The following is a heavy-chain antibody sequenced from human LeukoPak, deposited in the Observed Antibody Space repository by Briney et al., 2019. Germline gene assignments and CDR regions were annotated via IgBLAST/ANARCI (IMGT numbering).Heavy chain of an antibody. Sequence: PSQTLSLTCAVSGGSISSGGYSWSWIRQPPGKGLEWIGYIYHSGSTYYNPSLKSRVTISVDTSKNQFSLKLRSVTTADTAVYYCARGRTNGVYYDYWGQGTLVTVSS. D-gene: IGHD2-8*01. CDR1: GGSISSGGYS. CDR3: ARGRTNGVYYDY. V-gene: IGHV4-30-2*01. J-gene: IGHJ4*02. CDR2: IYHSGST.